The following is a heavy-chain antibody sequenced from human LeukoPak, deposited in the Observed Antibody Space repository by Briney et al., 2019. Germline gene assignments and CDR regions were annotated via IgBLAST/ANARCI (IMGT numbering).Heavy chain of an antibody. CDR2: IVGNGVT. CDR1: GFTFNIYT. V-gene: IGHV3-23*01. D-gene: IGHD1-26*01. J-gene: IGHJ4*02. CDR3: AKGSEQWELYDY. Sequence: GGSLRLSCVASGFTFNIYTMSWVRQAPGKGLEWVSAIVGNGVTFYTDSVKGRFTISRDNAKNTLYLQMNSLRADDTAIYYCAKGSEQWELYDYWGQGTLVTVSS.